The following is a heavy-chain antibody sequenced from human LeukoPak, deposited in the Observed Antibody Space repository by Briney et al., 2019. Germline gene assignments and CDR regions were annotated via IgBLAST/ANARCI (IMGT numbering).Heavy chain of an antibody. Sequence: PGRSLRLSCAASGFAFSRYSMNWVRQAPGKGLKWVSSISSSSSYIYYADSVKGRFTISRDNAKNSLYLQMNSLRAEDTAVYYCARAPSYYYYYMDVWGKGTTVTVSS. CDR2: ISSSSSYI. CDR3: ARAPSYYYYYMDV. CDR1: GFAFSRYS. J-gene: IGHJ6*03. V-gene: IGHV3-21*01.